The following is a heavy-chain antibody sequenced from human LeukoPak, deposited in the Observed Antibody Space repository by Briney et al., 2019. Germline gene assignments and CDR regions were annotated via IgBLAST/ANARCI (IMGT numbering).Heavy chain of an antibody. J-gene: IGHJ3*02. CDR2: ISGSGGST. D-gene: IGHD3-3*01. CDR1: GFTFSSYA. V-gene: IGHV3-23*01. CDR3: AKWRAPPLDAFDI. Sequence: PGGSLRFSCAASGFTFSSYAMSWVRQAPGEGLEWVSIISGSGGSTYYADSVKGRFTISRDNSKNTLYLQMNSLRAEDTAVYYCAKWRAPPLDAFDIWGQGTMVTGSS.